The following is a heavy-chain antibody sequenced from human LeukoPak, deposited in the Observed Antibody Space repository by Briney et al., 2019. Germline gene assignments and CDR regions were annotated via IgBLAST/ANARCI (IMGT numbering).Heavy chain of an antibody. CDR1: GFTFSSYE. J-gene: IGHJ4*02. Sequence: GGSLRLSCAASGFTFSSYEMNWVRQAPGKGLEWVSYISSGGNTIYYADSVKGRFTISRDNAKNSLYLQMNSLRAEDTAVYYCASDCSGGSLRYWGQGTLVTVSS. D-gene: IGHD2-15*01. V-gene: IGHV3-48*03. CDR2: ISSGGNTI. CDR3: ASDCSGGSLRY.